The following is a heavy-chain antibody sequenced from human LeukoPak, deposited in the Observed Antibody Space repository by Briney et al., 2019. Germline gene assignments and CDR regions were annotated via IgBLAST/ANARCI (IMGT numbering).Heavy chain of an antibody. Sequence: SETLSLTCTVSDYSISNGYYWGWIRQPPGKGLEWMGSIYHSGSTYYNPSLKSRVTLSVDTSKNQFSLKLSSVTAADTAVYYCARDFLRYSYGYSTFDYWGQGTLVTVSS. V-gene: IGHV4-38-2*02. D-gene: IGHD5-18*01. CDR1: DYSISNGYY. CDR3: ARDFLRYSYGYSTFDY. CDR2: IYHSGST. J-gene: IGHJ4*02.